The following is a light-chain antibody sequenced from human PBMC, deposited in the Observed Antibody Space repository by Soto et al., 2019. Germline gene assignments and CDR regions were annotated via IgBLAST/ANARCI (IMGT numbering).Light chain of an antibody. Sequence: QSALTQPASMSGSPGQSVTFSCTGTSSDIGGDNSVSWYQQHPGKAPKLMIYDVNKRPSGVSSRFSGSKSGKTASLTISGLRAVEEADYYCSACTSDNTLVLFGGGTKLTVL. CDR1: SSDIGGDNS. J-gene: IGLJ2*01. CDR2: DVN. V-gene: IGLV2-14*03. CDR3: SACTSDNTLVL.